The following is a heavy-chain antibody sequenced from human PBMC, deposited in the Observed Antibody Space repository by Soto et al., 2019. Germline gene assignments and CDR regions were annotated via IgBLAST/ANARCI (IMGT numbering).Heavy chain of an antibody. CDR2: INPNSGGT. CDR3: ARVGGGSDIVVVPVVMGLYYYYYGTDA. V-gene: IGHV1-2*02. D-gene: IGHD2-2*01. Sequence: ASVKVSCKASGYTFTGYYMHWVRQAPGQGLEWMGWINPNSGGTNYAQKFQGRVTMTRDTSISTAYMELSRLRSDDTAVYYCARVGGGSDIVVVPVVMGLYYYYYGTDAWGQGTTVTVYS. CDR1: GYTFTGYY. J-gene: IGHJ6*01.